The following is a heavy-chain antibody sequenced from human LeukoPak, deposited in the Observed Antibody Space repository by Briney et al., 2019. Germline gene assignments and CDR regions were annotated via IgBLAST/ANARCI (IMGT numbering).Heavy chain of an antibody. J-gene: IGHJ4*02. CDR1: GFTFSSYA. Sequence: GGSLRLSCAASGFTFSSYAMHWVRQAPGKGLEWVAVISYDGSNKYYADSVKGRFTISRDNSKNTLYLQMNSLKAEDTAVYYCARDRFKTRIAVASLDYWGQGTLVTISS. D-gene: IGHD6-19*01. CDR3: ARDRFKTRIAVASLDY. CDR2: ISYDGSNK. V-gene: IGHV3-30*04.